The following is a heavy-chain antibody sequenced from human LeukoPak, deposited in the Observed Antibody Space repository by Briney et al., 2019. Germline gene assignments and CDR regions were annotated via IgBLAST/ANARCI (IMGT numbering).Heavy chain of an antibody. CDR2: INHSGST. J-gene: IGHJ4*02. V-gene: IGHV4-34*01. CDR1: GVSFSGYY. CDR3: AREQWLVIDY. Sequence: PSETLSLTCAVYGVSFSGYYWSWIRQPPGKGLEWIGEINHSGSTNYNPSLKSRVTISVDTSKNQFSLKLSSVTAADTAVYYCAREQWLVIDYWGQGTLVTVSS. D-gene: IGHD6-19*01.